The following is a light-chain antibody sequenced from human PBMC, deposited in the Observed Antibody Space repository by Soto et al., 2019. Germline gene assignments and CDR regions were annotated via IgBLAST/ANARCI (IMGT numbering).Light chain of an antibody. CDR2: GAS. V-gene: IGKV3-15*01. CDR1: QSVSSN. Sequence: EIVMTQSPATLSVSPGERATLSCRASQSVSSNLAWYQQKPGQAPRLLIYGASTRATGIPARFSGSGSGTEFTLTISSLQSEDFAVYYWQQYNNWPPTFGQGTKVELK. J-gene: IGKJ1*01. CDR3: QQYNNWPPT.